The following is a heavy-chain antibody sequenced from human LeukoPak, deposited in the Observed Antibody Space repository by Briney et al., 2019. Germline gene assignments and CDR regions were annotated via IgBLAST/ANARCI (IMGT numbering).Heavy chain of an antibody. D-gene: IGHD3-10*01. CDR1: GYTFTSYG. Sequence: ASVKVSCKASGYTFTSYGISWVRQVPGQGLEWMGWISAYNGNTNYAQKLQGRVTMTTDTSTSTAYMELRSLRSDDTAVYYCARIVQQSSGSYDYYYMDVWGKGTTVTISS. CDR2: ISAYNGNT. J-gene: IGHJ6*03. CDR3: ARIVQQSSGSYDYYYMDV. V-gene: IGHV1-18*01.